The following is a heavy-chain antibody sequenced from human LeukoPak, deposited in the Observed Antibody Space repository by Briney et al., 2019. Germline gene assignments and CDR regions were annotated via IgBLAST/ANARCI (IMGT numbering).Heavy chain of an antibody. Sequence: PGESLRLSCAASGFTFSSYEMNWVRQAPGKGLEWVAYITTSGTNEYYADSVKGRFTISRDNAKNSLYLQMNSLRAEDTAIYYCAREGVGHYYYYYYMDVWGKGTTVTISS. J-gene: IGHJ6*03. D-gene: IGHD2-8*01. V-gene: IGHV3-48*03. CDR1: GFTFSSYE. CDR2: ITTSGTNE. CDR3: AREGVGHYYYYYYMDV.